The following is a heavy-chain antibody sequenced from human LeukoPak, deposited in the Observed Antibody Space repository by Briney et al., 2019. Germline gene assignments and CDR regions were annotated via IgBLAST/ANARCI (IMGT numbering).Heavy chain of an antibody. D-gene: IGHD2-8*01. CDR2: ISGSGGST. J-gene: IGHJ5*02. V-gene: IGHV3-23*01. CDR3: AKEGGDIVPMVYAPPINWFDP. Sequence: GGSLRLSCAASGFTFSSYAMSWVRQAPGKGLEWVSAISGSGGSTYYADSVKGRFTISRDNSKNTLYLQMNSLRAEDTAVYYCAKEGGDIVPMVYAPPINWFDPWGQGTLVTVSS. CDR1: GFTFSSYA.